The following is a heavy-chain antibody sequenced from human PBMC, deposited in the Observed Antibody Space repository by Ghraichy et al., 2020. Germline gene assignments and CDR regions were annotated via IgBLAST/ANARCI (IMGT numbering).Heavy chain of an antibody. Sequence: SVKVSCKASGGTFTSFAISWVRQAPGQGFEWMGGIIPMFGTANYAKKFQGRVTITADESTGTAYMELTRLRSEDTAVYYCATVWGNYYGSGSYLDYWGQGTLVSVSS. CDR3: ATVWGNYYGSGSYLDY. CDR2: IIPMFGTA. D-gene: IGHD3-10*01. CDR1: GGTFTSFA. J-gene: IGHJ4*02. V-gene: IGHV1-69*13.